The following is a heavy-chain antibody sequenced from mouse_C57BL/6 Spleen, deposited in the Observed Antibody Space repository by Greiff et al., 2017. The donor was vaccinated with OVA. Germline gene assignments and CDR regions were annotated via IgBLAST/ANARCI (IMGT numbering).Heavy chain of an antibody. CDR1: GFTFSSYA. J-gene: IGHJ1*03. CDR3: ARDQGITTGWYFDV. CDR2: ISDGGSYT. V-gene: IGHV5-4*01. Sequence: EVKLMESGGGLVKPGGSLKLSCAASGFTFSSYAMSWVRQTPEKRLEWVATISDGGSYTYYPDNVKGRFTISRDNATNNLYLQMSHLKSEDTAMYYCARDQGITTGWYFDVWGTGTTVTVSS. D-gene: IGHD2-4*01.